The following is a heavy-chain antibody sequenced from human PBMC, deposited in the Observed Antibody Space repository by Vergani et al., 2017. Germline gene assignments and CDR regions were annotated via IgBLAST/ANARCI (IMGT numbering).Heavy chain of an antibody. Sequence: QLQLQESGPGLVKPSETLSLTCTVSGGSISSSSYYWGWIRQPPGKGLEWIGRIYYSGSTYYNPSLKSRVTISVDTSKNQFSLKLSSVTAADTAVYYCASKNDYGDYVGGFDYWGQGTLVTVSA. CDR1: GGSISSSSYY. V-gene: IGHV4-39*01. D-gene: IGHD4-17*01. J-gene: IGHJ4*02. CDR2: IYYSGST. CDR3: ASKNDYGDYVGGFDY.